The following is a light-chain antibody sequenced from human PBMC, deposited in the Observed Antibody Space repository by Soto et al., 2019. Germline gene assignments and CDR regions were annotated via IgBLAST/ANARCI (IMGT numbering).Light chain of an antibody. CDR1: QSVSSSY. Sequence: EIVLTQSPGTLSLSPGERATLSCRASQSVSSSYLAWYQQKSGQAPRLLIYSTSSRATGIPDRFRGSGSGTDFTLTISRLEPEDFAVYYCQQYVRSPWTFGQGTKVDIK. V-gene: IGKV3-20*01. CDR2: STS. CDR3: QQYVRSPWT. J-gene: IGKJ1*01.